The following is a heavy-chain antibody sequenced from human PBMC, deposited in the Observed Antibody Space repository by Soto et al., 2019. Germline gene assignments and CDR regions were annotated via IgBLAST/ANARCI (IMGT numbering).Heavy chain of an antibody. J-gene: IGHJ4*02. D-gene: IGHD2-8*02. CDR3: ARISYWVKDY. V-gene: IGHV4-61*01. CDR2: FYYTGTT. Sequence: LALGCTGSGAALSSGSYYWSWIRQPPGKGLEWIGYFYYTGTTKYNPSLESRVTISADTSKNQFSLNLTSVTAADTAVYYCARISYWVKDYWGQGALVTVSS. CDR1: GAALSSGSYY.